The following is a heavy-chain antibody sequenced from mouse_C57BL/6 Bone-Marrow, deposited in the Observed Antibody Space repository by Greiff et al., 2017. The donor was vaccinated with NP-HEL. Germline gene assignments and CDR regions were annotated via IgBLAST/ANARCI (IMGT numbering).Heavy chain of an antibody. Sequence: EVKLQESGAELVRPGASVKLSCTASGFNIKDDYMHWVKQRPEQGLEWIGWIDPENGDTEYASKFQGKATITADTSSNTAYLQLSSLTSEDTAVYYCTTRFPNYFDYWGQGTTLTVSS. CDR2: IDPENGDT. J-gene: IGHJ2*01. V-gene: IGHV14-4*01. CDR1: GFNIKDDY. CDR3: TTRFPNYFDY.